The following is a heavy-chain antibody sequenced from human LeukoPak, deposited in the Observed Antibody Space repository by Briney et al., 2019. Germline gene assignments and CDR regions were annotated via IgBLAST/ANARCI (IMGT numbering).Heavy chain of an antibody. CDR1: GFTFDDYG. Sequence: GGSLRLSCAASGFTFDDYGMIWVRQAPGKGLEWVSGINWNGGSTAYADSVKGRFTISRDNAKNSLYLQMNSLRAEDTALYYCARPLHSSGYLNAMDVWGKGTTVTVSP. J-gene: IGHJ6*04. D-gene: IGHD3-22*01. V-gene: IGHV3-20*04. CDR3: ARPLHSSGYLNAMDV. CDR2: INWNGGST.